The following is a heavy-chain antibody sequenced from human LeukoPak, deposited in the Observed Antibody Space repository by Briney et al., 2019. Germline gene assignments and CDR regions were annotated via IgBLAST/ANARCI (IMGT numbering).Heavy chain of an antibody. CDR1: GFTFSDHY. CDR2: ISSRGSTI. J-gene: IGHJ4*02. Sequence: PGGSLRPSCAASGFTFSDHYMSWIRQAPGKGLEWVSYISSRGSTIYYADSVKGRFTISRDNAKNSLYLQMNSLRAEDTAVYYCARVVAMVTSFYFDYWGQGTLVTVSS. V-gene: IGHV3-11*01. CDR3: ARVVAMVTSFYFDY. D-gene: IGHD5-18*01.